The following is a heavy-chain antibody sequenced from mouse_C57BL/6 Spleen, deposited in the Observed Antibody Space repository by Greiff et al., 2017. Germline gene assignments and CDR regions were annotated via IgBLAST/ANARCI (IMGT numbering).Heavy chain of an antibody. CDR3: ARDGYSPFDY. Sequence: QVQLQQSGAELVKPGASVKISCKASGYAFSSYWMNWVKQRPGQGLEWIGRIYPGDGDTNYNGKFKGKATLTADKSSSTAYMQLSSLTSEDSAVYFCARDGYSPFDYWGQGTTLTVSS. CDR1: GYAFSSYW. V-gene: IGHV1-82*01. CDR2: IYPGDGDT. J-gene: IGHJ2*01. D-gene: IGHD2-3*01.